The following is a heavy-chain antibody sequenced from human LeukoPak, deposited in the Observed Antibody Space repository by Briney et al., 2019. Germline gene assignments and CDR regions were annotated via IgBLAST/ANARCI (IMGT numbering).Heavy chain of an antibody. V-gene: IGHV3-48*02. Sequence: GGSLRLSCAASGFNFSSYSLNWVRQAPGKGLEWVSYISSSTRRIYYADSVKGRFTISRDSAKNSLYLQMDSLRDEDTAMYYCAREFPPHCSSTSCYPNHWGQGTLVTVSS. D-gene: IGHD2-2*01. J-gene: IGHJ5*02. CDR3: AREFPPHCSSTSCYPNH. CDR1: GFNFSSYS. CDR2: ISSSTRRI.